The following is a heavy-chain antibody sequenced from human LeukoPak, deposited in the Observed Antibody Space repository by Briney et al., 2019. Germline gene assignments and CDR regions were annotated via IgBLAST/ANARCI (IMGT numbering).Heavy chain of an antibody. CDR2: ISAHNGKT. J-gene: IGHJ4*02. D-gene: IGHD3-3*01. CDR3: ARGAIFGEPRAYFDY. CDR1: GYTLTSYG. V-gene: IGHV1-18*01. Sequence: ASVKVSFKESGYTLTSYGISWVRQAPGQGREWMGWISAHNGKTNYAQKLQGRVTMTTDTSTSTAYMELRSLRSADTAVYYCARGAIFGEPRAYFDYWGQGTLVTVSS.